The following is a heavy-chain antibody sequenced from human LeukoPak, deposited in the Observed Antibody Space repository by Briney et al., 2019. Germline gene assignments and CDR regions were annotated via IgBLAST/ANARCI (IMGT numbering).Heavy chain of an antibody. D-gene: IGHD5-12*01. J-gene: IGHJ4*02. CDR3: AKGPQLYSGYHPDY. V-gene: IGHV3-23*01. CDR2: ITGSDDAT. CDR1: GFTFSSAA. Sequence: GGPLRLSCAASGFTFSSAAMTWVRQAPGKGLEWVSTITGSDDATYYADSVKGRFTISRDFSRNTVGLQMNSLRTEDTAIYYCAKGPQLYSGYHPDYWGQGTLVTVSS.